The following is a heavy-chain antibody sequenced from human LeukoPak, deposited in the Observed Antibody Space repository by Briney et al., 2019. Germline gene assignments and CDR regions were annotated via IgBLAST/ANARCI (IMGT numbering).Heavy chain of an antibody. CDR2: IRYDGSNK. V-gene: IGHV3-30*02. CDR1: GFTFSSYG. Sequence: GRSLRLSCAASGFTFSSYGMHWVRQAPGKGLEWVAFIRYDGSNKYYADSVKGRFTISRDNSKNTLYLQMNSLRAEDTAVYYCAKESNSGSYYLDTDAFDIWGQGTMVTVSS. CDR3: AKESNSGSYYLDTDAFDI. J-gene: IGHJ3*02. D-gene: IGHD1-26*01.